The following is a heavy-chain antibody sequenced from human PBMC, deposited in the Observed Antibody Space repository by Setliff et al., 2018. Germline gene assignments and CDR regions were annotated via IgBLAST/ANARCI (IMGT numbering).Heavy chain of an antibody. CDR3: VAMAM. CDR1: GGTFSSYA. CDR2: MNPNSGNT. V-gene: IGHV1-8*02. Sequence: GASVKVSCKASGGTFSSYAISWVRQAPGQGLEWMGWMNPNSGNTGYAPNFQGRVSLARDASTTTAYMELRGLRSEDAAVYYCVAMAMWGQGTLVTVSS. J-gene: IGHJ4*02.